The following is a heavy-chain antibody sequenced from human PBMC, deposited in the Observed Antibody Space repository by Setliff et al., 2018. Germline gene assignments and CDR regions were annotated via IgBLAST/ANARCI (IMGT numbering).Heavy chain of an antibody. CDR2: IYGNDEK. J-gene: IGHJ4*02. CDR1: GFSLTTNAVG. V-gene: IGHV2-5*01. CDR3: VHDPPGANGFDY. Sequence: SGPTLVNPSQTLTLTCTFSGFSLTTNAVGVGWVRQPPGKALEWLALIYGNDEKRYSPTLKRRLTNAKDTSRNQVVLTMTNMDPVDTASYYCVHDPPGANGFDYRGQGTLVTVSS.